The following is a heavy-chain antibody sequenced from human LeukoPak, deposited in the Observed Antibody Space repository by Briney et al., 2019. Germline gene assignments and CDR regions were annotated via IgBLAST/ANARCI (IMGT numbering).Heavy chain of an antibody. CDR2: MNPNSGNT. CDR1: GYTFTGYD. Sequence: GASVKVSCKASGYTFTGYDINWVRQATGQGLEWMGWMNPNSGNTGYAQKFQGRVTMTRNTSISTAYMELSSLRSEDTAVYYCARGREADTYYYYGMDVWGQGTTVTVSS. D-gene: IGHD2-15*01. V-gene: IGHV1-8*01. CDR3: ARGREADTYYYYGMDV. J-gene: IGHJ6*02.